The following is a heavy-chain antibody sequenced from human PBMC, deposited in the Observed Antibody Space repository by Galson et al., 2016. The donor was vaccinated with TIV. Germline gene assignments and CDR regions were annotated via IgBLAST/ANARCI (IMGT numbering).Heavy chain of an antibody. D-gene: IGHD3-22*01. V-gene: IGHV1-18*01. CDR3: ARDRGSMTMILVVDYYYGMDV. J-gene: IGHJ6*02. Sequence: SVKVSCKASGYTFTSYDIVWVRQATGQGLEWMGWISGHTGNTDYALKFQGRLLMTTDTSTGTAFMELRGLTSDDTAVYYCARDRGSMTMILVVDYYYGMDVWGQGTTVTVSS. CDR1: GYTFTSYD. CDR2: ISGHTGNT.